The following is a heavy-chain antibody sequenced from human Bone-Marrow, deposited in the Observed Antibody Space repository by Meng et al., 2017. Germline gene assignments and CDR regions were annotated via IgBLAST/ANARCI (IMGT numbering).Heavy chain of an antibody. CDR2: ISVNGDRA. CDR1: GFAFSSYT. J-gene: IGHJ4*03. D-gene: IGHD1-14*01. V-gene: IGHV3-23*01. Sequence: GESLKISCVGSGFAFSSYTMSWVRQAPGKGLEWVSGISVNGDRAYYAVSVKGRFTISRDNSKNTLYVLMNSLRAEDTAVYYCAKDRVPDGIWSIDYWGQGTTVTVSS. CDR3: AKDRVPDGIWSIDY.